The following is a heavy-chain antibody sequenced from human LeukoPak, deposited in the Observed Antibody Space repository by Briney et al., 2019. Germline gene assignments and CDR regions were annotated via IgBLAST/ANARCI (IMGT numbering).Heavy chain of an antibody. Sequence: SETLSLTCAVSGGSISSGGYSWSWIRQPPGKGLEWIGYIYHSGSTYYNPSLKSRVTISVDRSKNQFSLKLSSVTAADTAVYYCARAPSIAYCGGDCYPTADAFDIWGQGTVVTISS. CDR1: GGSISSGGYS. D-gene: IGHD2-21*02. CDR2: IYHSGST. J-gene: IGHJ3*02. V-gene: IGHV4-30-2*01. CDR3: ARAPSIAYCGGDCYPTADAFDI.